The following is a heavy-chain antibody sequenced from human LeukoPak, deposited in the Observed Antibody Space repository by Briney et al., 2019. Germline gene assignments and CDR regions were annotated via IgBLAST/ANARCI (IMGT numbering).Heavy chain of an antibody. CDR2: IYYTGNA. D-gene: IGHD3-16*02. V-gene: IGHV4-59*01. CDR3: ARTPYSSGRLGGYPYYYMDV. J-gene: IGHJ6*04. CDR1: GGSMNDYY. Sequence: SETLSLTCVVSGGSMNDYYWSWVRQSPGKGLDWIGQIYYTGNANYNPSPKSRLTISVDTSKNQLSLRLRSLTAAGTAVYFCARTPYSSGRLGGYPYYYMDVWGKGTTVTVTS.